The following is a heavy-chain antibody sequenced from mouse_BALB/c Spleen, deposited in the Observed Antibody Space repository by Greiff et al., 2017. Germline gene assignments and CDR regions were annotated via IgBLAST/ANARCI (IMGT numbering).Heavy chain of an antibody. J-gene: IGHJ4*01. CDR1: GFSLTSYG. V-gene: IGHV2-3*01. D-gene: IGHD1-2*01. CDR2: IWGDGST. CDR3: ASRLLRLRYYAMDY. Sequence: VMLVESGPGLVAPSQSLSITCTVSGFSLTSYGVSWVRQPPGKGLEWLGVIWGDGSTNYHSALISRLSISKDNSKSQVFLKLNSLQTDDTATYYCASRLLRLRYYAMDYWGQGTSVTVSS.